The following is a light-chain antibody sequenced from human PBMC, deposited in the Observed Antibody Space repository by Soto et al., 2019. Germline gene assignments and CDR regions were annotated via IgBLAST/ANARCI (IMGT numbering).Light chain of an antibody. CDR3: QQYSNWPALT. CDR2: GPS. CDR1: QSVSSY. J-gene: IGKJ4*01. Sequence: EIVMTQSQSTLSVSPGERATLSCSASQSVSSYLAWYQQKPCQAPRLLIYGPSTRATGIPARFSGSGSGTEFTLTIRSLQSEDFAVYYCQQYSNWPALTFGGGTKVEIK. V-gene: IGKV3-15*01.